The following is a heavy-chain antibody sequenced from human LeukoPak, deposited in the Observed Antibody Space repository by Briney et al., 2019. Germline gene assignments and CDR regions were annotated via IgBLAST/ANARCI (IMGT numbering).Heavy chain of an antibody. D-gene: IGHD6-19*01. Sequence: SETLSLTCTVSGGSISSYYWSWIRQPPGKGLEWIGSIYHSGVTYYNPSLKSRVTMSVDTSKNQFSLKLSSVTAVDTAVYYCARRGSGWYVDYWGQGTLVAVSS. J-gene: IGHJ4*02. V-gene: IGHV4-59*04. CDR3: ARRGSGWYVDY. CDR1: GGSISSYY. CDR2: IYHSGVT.